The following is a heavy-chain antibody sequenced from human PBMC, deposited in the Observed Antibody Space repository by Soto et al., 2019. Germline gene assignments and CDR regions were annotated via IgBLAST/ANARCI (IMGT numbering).Heavy chain of an antibody. V-gene: IGHV4-34*09. CDR1: GGSFGGYY. Sequence: SETLSLTCAVDGGSFGGYYWSWIRQPPGKGLEWIGDINHSGSTNYNPSLKSRVTISVDTSKNQFSLKLSSVTAADTAVYYCARHYDILTGSRYYYYYHGMDVWGQGTTVTVSS. J-gene: IGHJ6*02. CDR3: ARHYDILTGSRYYYYYHGMDV. CDR2: INHSGST. D-gene: IGHD3-9*01.